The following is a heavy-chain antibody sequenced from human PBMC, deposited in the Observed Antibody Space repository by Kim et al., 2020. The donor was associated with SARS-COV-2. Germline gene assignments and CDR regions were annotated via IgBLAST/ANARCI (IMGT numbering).Heavy chain of an antibody. Sequence: AATVKGRCTISRDNSKHTLYLQMNSLRAEDTAVYYCAKDGSGSYRSTFDYWGQGTLVTVSS. CDR3: AKDGSGSYRSTFDY. V-gene: IGHV3-30*02. D-gene: IGHD3-10*01. J-gene: IGHJ4*02.